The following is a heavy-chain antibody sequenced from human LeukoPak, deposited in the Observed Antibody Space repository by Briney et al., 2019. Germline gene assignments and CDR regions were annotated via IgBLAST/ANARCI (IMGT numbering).Heavy chain of an antibody. J-gene: IGHJ4*02. D-gene: IGHD4-23*01. CDR1: GGSISSYY. V-gene: IGHV4-59*01. CDR3: ARNYGGNSGFDY. Sequence: SETLSLTCTVSGGSISSYYWSWIRQPPGKGLEWIGYIYYSGSTNYNPSLKSRVTISVDTSKNQFSLKPSSVTAADTAVYYCARNYGGNSGFDYWGQGTLVTVSS. CDR2: IYYSGST.